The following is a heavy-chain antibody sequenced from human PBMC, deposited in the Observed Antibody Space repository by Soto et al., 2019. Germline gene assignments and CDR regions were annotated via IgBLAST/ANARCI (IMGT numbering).Heavy chain of an antibody. CDR2: ISASGDTT. CDR1: GFTFSDYA. D-gene: IGHD3-3*01. V-gene: IGHV3-23*01. Sequence: EVQLLESGGGLVQPGGSLRLSCAASGFTFSDYAMGWVRQAPGKGLDWVSSISASGDTTNYADSVKGRLTISRDNSKNTLYLEVNSLRVEDTALYYCAKGYRFGYDLLFAHFWGQGTLVTVSS. CDR3: AKGYRFGYDLLFAHF. J-gene: IGHJ4*02.